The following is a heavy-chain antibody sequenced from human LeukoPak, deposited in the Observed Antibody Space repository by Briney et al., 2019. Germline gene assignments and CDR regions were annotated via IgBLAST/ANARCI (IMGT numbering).Heavy chain of an antibody. D-gene: IGHD1-7*01. V-gene: IGHV4-30-2*01. CDR3: ARMSTGTRGDFDY. CDR2: IYHSGST. CDR1: GGSISSGGYY. J-gene: IGHJ4*02. Sequence: SETLSLTCTVSGGSISSGGYYWSWIRQPPGKGLEWIGYIYHSGSTYYNPSLKSRVTISVDRSKNQLSLKLSSVTAADTAVYYCARMSTGTRGDFDYWGQGTLVTVSS.